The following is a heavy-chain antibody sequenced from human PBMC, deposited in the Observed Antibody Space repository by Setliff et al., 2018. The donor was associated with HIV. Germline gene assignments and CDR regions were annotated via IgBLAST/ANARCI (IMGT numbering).Heavy chain of an antibody. Sequence: GASVKVSCKASGYTFTDYGISWVRQAPGQGLEWMGWISAYNGNTNYAQKLQGRVTMTTDTSTSTAYMELRSLRSDDTAVYYCARDLGGYDDEGYYYYNMEVWVKGAKVTVSS. V-gene: IGHV1-18*01. CDR3: ARDLGGYDDEGYYYYNMEV. CDR1: GYTFTDYG. J-gene: IGHJ6*03. CDR2: ISAYNGNT. D-gene: IGHD5-12*01.